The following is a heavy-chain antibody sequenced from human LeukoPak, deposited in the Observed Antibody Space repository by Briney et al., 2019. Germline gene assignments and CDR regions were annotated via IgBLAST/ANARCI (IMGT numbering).Heavy chain of an antibody. J-gene: IGHJ3*02. CDR2: ISYDGSNK. V-gene: IGHV3-30*04. CDR3: ARPPPDSYGNHDAFDI. Sequence: PGGPLRLSCAASGFTFSFYAMHWVRQAPGKGLEWVAVISYDGSNKYYADSVKGRFTISRDNSKNTLYLQMNSLRAEDTAVYYCARPPPDSYGNHDAFDIWGQGTMVAVSS. D-gene: IGHD5-18*01. CDR1: GFTFSFYA.